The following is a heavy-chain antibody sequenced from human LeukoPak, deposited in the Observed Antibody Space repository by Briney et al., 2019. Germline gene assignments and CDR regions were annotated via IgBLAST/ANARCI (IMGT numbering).Heavy chain of an antibody. V-gene: IGHV4-4*02. D-gene: IGHD2/OR15-2a*01. CDR3: AKNSPLSASDI. CDR1: GGSISSSNW. CDR2: IYHSGST. Sequence: PSETLSLTCFVSGGSISSSNWWSWVRQPPEKGLEWIGEIYHSGSTNYNPSLKSRVTISIDKSKNQFSLKLTSVTAADTAVYYCAKNSPLSASDIWGQGTMVTVSS. J-gene: IGHJ3*02.